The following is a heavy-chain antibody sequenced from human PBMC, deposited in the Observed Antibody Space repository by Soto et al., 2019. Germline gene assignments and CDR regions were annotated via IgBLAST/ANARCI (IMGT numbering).Heavy chain of an antibody. CDR3: ARDPAYCSSTSCYHNWFAP. J-gene: IGHJ5*02. D-gene: IGHD2-2*01. Sequence: QVQLVQSGAEVKKPGSSVKVSCKASGGTFSSYAISWVRQAPGQGLEWMGGIIPIFGTANYAQKFQGRVTITADKSTSTAYMELSSLRSEDTAVYYCARDPAYCSSTSCYHNWFAPWGQGTLVTVSS. CDR1: GGTFSSYA. V-gene: IGHV1-69*06. CDR2: IIPIFGTA.